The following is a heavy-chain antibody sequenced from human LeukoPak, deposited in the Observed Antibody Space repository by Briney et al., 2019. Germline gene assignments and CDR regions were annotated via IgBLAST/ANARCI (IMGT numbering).Heavy chain of an antibody. Sequence: GGSLRLSCAASGFTFTSYGMHWVRQAPGKGLEWVAVICYDGSNKYYADSEKGRFTMSRDNSRNTLSLQMNSLRVEDTAVYYCASLPPPLSEAYYSYAMDVWGQGTTVTVSS. CDR1: GFTFTSYG. CDR3: ASLPPPLSEAYYSYAMDV. V-gene: IGHV3-33*01. J-gene: IGHJ6*02. CDR2: ICYDGSNK.